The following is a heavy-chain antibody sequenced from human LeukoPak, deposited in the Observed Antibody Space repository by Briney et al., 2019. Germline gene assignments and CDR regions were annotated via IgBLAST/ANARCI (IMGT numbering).Heavy chain of an antibody. J-gene: IGHJ4*02. CDR1: GGSISSYY. D-gene: IGHD5-12*01. CDR3: ARDASVRLRFGLYYFDY. V-gene: IGHV4-59*12. CDR2: IYYSGST. Sequence: SETLSLTCTVSGGSISSYYWSWIRQPPGKGLEWIGYIYYSGSTNYNPSLKSRVTISVDTSKNQFSLKLSSVTAADTAVYYCARDASVRLRFGLYYFDYWGQGTLVTVSS.